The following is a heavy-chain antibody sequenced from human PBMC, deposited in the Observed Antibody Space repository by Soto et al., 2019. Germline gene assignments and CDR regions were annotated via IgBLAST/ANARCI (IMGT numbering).Heavy chain of an antibody. J-gene: IGHJ4*02. CDR2: INHSGST. CDR1: GGSFSGYY. V-gene: IGHV4-34*01. D-gene: IGHD1-1*01. Sequence: PSETLSLTCAVYGGSFSGYYWSWIRQPPGKGLEWIGEINHSGSTNYNPSLKSRVTISVDTSKNQFSLKLSSVTAADTAVYYCTTVFEYWGQGTLVTVS. CDR3: TTVFEY.